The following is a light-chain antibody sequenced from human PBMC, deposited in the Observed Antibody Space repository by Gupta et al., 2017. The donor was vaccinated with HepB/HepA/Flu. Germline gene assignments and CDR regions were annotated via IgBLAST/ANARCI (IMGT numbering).Light chain of an antibody. J-gene: IGKJ3*01. Sequence: TKSSTGLSASVGDRVTITCRASQGISNYLAWYQQKPGKVPKLLIYAAATLQSGVPSRFSGSGSGTDFTLTISSLQPEDVATYYCQKYTSAQFTFGPGTKVDIK. CDR2: AAA. CDR3: QKYTSAQFT. CDR1: QGISNY. V-gene: IGKV1-27*01.